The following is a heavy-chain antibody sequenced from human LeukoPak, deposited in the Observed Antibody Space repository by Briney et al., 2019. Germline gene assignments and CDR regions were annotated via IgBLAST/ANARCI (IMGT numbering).Heavy chain of an antibody. Sequence: GGALRLSCAASGFTFSSYAMSWVRQAPRKGLEWVSAISGSGGSTYYADSVKGRCTISRDNSKNTLYLQMNSLRAEDTAVYYCAKDHRSGRYYVEGAFDIWGQGTMVTVSS. CDR2: ISGSGGST. J-gene: IGHJ3*02. V-gene: IGHV3-23*01. D-gene: IGHD1-26*01. CDR1: GFTFSSYA. CDR3: AKDHRSGRYYVEGAFDI.